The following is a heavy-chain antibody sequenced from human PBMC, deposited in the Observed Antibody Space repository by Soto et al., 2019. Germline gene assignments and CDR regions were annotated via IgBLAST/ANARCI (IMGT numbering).Heavy chain of an antibody. J-gene: IGHJ6*03. Sequence: SETLSLTCTVSGGSISSYYWSWIRQPPGKGLEWIGYIYYSGSTNYNPSLKSRVTISVDTSKNQFSLKLSPVTAADTAVYYCARDRPRYCSGGSCYPTSGKEANYYYYMDVWGKGTTVTVSS. CDR3: ARDRPRYCSGGSCYPTSGKEANYYYYMDV. D-gene: IGHD2-15*01. V-gene: IGHV4-59*01. CDR2: IYYSGST. CDR1: GGSISSYY.